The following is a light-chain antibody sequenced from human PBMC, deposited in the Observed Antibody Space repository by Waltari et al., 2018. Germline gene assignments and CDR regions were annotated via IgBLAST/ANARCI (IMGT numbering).Light chain of an antibody. CDR3: AAWDDSLSGWV. J-gene: IGLJ3*02. V-gene: IGLV1-47*01. Sequence: QSVLTQPPSASGTPGQRVTISCSGSSSNIGSNYVYCYQQLPGTAPQLLIYRNNQRPSGVPDRFSGSKSGTSASLAISGLRSEDEADYYCAAWDDSLSGWVFGGGTKLTVL. CDR2: RNN. CDR1: SSNIGSNY.